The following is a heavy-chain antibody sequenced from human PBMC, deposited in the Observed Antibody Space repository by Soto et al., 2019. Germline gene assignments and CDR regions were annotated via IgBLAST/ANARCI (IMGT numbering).Heavy chain of an antibody. Sequence: EVQLLESGGGLVQPGGSLRLSCAASGFTFSSYAMSWVRQAPGKGLEWVSAISGSGGSTYYADSVKGRFTISRDNSKKAVYLQMNSPRDEETDVYYCAKGAESTVRFWSGYYWAGGWFDPWGQGTLVTVSS. CDR1: GFTFSSYA. J-gene: IGHJ5*02. CDR2: ISGSGGST. CDR3: AKGAESTVRFWSGYYWAGGWFDP. V-gene: IGHV3-23*01. D-gene: IGHD3-3*01.